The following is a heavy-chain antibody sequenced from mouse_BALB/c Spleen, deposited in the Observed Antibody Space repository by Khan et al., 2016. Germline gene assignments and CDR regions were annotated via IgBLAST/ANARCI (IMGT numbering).Heavy chain of an antibody. D-gene: IGHD2-4*01. CDR3: ARKGGLRRGVYAMDY. CDR1: GYTFTDYA. V-gene: IGHV1S137*01. CDR2: ISTYNGNT. Sequence: VQLQESGPEVVRPGVSVKISCEGSGYTFTDYAMHWVKQSHAKSLEWIGVISTYNGNTNYNQKFKGKATMTVDKSSSTAYMELARLTSEDSAIYYCARKGGLRRGVYAMDYWGQGTSVTVSS. J-gene: IGHJ4*01.